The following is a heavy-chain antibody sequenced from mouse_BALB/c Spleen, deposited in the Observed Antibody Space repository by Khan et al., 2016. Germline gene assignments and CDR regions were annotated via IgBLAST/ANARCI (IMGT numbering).Heavy chain of an antibody. V-gene: IGHV1-87*01. CDR2: IYPGDGDT. Sequence: QVQLQQSGSELARPGASVKLSCKASGYTFTNYWMQWIKQRPGQGLEWIGAIYPGDGDTRYAPKFEGKTTLTADTSSSTVYMQLDNLASEDSAVYYCTGGYGSSFVAWFTYWGQGTLVTVSA. J-gene: IGHJ3*01. CDR3: TGGYGSSFVAWFTY. CDR1: GYTFTNYW. D-gene: IGHD1-1*01.